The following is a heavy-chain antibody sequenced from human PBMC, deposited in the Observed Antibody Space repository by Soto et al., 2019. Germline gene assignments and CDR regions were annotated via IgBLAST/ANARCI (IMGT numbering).Heavy chain of an antibody. J-gene: IGHJ5*02. CDR1: GFTFSTYG. CDR3: AKPGYCSADACSNWFDP. CDR2: ISARGDHT. D-gene: IGHD2-15*01. Sequence: GGSLRLSCAASGFTFSTYGMNWVRQAPGKGLEWISAISARGDHTWYADSVKGRFTISRDSSKTTLYLQMNSLRSEDTAVYYCAKPGYCSADACSNWFDPWGQGTLVTVSS. V-gene: IGHV3-23*01.